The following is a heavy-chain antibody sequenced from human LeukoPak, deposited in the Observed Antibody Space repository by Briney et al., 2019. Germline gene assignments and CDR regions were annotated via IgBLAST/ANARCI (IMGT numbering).Heavy chain of an antibody. CDR1: GFTFSTCL. D-gene: IGHD3-22*01. Sequence: PGGSLRLSCAASGFTFSTCLMSWVRQTPGKGLEWVANINQDASEKYYVDSVKGRFTISRDNAKNSLYLLMNSLRADDTAVYYCAREDYYDGSIDYWGQGTLVTVSS. J-gene: IGHJ4*02. CDR3: AREDYYDGSIDY. CDR2: INQDASEK. V-gene: IGHV3-7*01.